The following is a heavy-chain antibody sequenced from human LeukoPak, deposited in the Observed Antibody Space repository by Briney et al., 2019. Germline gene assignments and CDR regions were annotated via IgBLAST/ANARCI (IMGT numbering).Heavy chain of an antibody. CDR3: ARGEWLLYYFDY. V-gene: IGHV4-61*02. CDR2: LYTSGRT. Sequence: SETLSLTCTVSGGSISSGNYYWIWIRQPAGKGLEWIGRLYTSGRTNYNPSLKSRVTISVDTSKNQFSLKLSSVTAADTAVYYCARGEWLLYYFDYWGQGTLVTVSS. CDR1: GGSISSGNYY. J-gene: IGHJ4*02. D-gene: IGHD3-3*01.